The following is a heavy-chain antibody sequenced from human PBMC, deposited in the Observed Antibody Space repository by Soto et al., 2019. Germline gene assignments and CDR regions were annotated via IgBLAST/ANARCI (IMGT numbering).Heavy chain of an antibody. V-gene: IGHV3-23*01. CDR1: GFTFSNYD. D-gene: IGHD2-2*01. CDR2: ISGGGGRI. J-gene: IGHJ4*02. CDR3: AKRPASLVCFDY. Sequence: GSLRLSCAASGFTFSNYDRSWVRQAPGKGLEWVSTISGGGGRIYYADSVKGRFTISRDNSKNTLYMQMNSLRAEDTAVYYCAKRPASLVCFDYWGQGTLVTVSS.